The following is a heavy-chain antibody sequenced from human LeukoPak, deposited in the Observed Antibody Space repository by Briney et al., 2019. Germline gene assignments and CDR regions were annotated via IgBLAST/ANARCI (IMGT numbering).Heavy chain of an antibody. D-gene: IGHD5-18*01. CDR1: GGSFSGYY. V-gene: IGHV4-34*01. CDR3: ARGPTRTWIQLWSAYNWFDP. CDR2: INHSGST. Sequence: SETLSPTCAVYGGSFSGYYWSWIRQPPGKGLEWIGEINHSGSTNYNPSLKSRVTISVDTSKNQFSLKLSSVTAADTAVYYCARGPTRTWIQLWSAYNWFDPWGQGTLVTVSS. J-gene: IGHJ5*02.